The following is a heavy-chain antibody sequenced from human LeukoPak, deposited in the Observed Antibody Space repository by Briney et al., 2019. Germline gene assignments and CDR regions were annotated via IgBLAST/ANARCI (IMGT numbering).Heavy chain of an antibody. D-gene: IGHD3-10*01. CDR1: GFSFSTSW. V-gene: IGHV3-74*03. CDR3: ATAGQYRFDN. J-gene: IGHJ4*02. CDR2: MNSDGSIT. Sequence: GGSLRLSCAASGFSFSTSWMHWVRQAPGEGLVWVSRMNSDGSITTCADSVKGRFTISRDNAKNTLYLQVNSLRAEDTGVYYCATAGQYRFDNWGQGTLVTVSS.